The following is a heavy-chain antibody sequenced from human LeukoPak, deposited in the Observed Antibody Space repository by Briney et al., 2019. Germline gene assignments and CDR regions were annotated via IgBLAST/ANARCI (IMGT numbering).Heavy chain of an antibody. Sequence: PGGSLRLSCAASGFTFSSYSMNWVRQAPGKGLEWVSSISSSSSYIYYADSVKGRFTISRDNAKNSLYLQMNSLRAEDTAVYYCARGPMGGVRDYYYYYMDVRGKGTTVTVSS. J-gene: IGHJ6*03. CDR3: ARGPMGGVRDYYYYYMDV. CDR2: ISSSSSYI. D-gene: IGHD3-10*01. CDR1: GFTFSSYS. V-gene: IGHV3-21*01.